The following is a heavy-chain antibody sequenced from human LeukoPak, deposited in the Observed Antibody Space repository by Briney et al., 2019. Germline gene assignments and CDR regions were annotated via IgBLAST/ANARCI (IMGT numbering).Heavy chain of an antibody. J-gene: IGHJ5*02. V-gene: IGHV1-46*01. Sequence: ASVKVSCKAFGYTFTSNYMHWVRQAPGHGPEWMGVISRSGGSTTYAQKFQGRVTLTRDMSTSTDYLELSSLRSEDTAVYYCARDNSVRDEAWWFNPWGQGTLVTVSS. CDR2: ISRSGGST. CDR1: GYTFTSNY. CDR3: ARDNSVRDEAWWFNP. D-gene: IGHD5-24*01.